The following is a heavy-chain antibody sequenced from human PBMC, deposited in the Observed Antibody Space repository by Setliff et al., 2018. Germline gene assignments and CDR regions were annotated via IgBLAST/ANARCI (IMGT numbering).Heavy chain of an antibody. CDR2: IYAGDSDT. J-gene: IGHJ5*02. CDR3: ARQKSTGSGNNWFDP. D-gene: IGHD3-10*01. CDR1: GFSFTDFW. V-gene: IGHV5-51*01. Sequence: PGESLKLCCKGSGFSFTDFWIGWVRQMPGKGLEWMGLIYAGDSDTRYNPSFQGRVTMSADKSINTAYLQWSSLKASDTAIYYCARQKSTGSGNNWFDPWGQGTLVTVSS.